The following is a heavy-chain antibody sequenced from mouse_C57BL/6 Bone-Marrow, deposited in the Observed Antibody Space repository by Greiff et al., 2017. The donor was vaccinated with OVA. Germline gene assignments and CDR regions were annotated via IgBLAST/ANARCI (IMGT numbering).Heavy chain of an antibody. Sequence: VQLQQPGAELVMPGASVKLSCKASGYTFTSYWMHWVKQRPGQGLEWIGEIDPSDSYTNYNQKFKGKSTLTVDKSSSTAYMQLSSLTSEDSAVYYCASYYYGSAWFAYWGQGTLVTVSA. CDR1: GYTFTSYW. CDR2: IDPSDSYT. D-gene: IGHD1-1*01. V-gene: IGHV1-69*01. J-gene: IGHJ3*01. CDR3: ASYYYGSAWFAY.